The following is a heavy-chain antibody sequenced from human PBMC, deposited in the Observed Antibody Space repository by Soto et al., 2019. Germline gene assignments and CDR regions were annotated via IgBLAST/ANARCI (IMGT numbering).Heavy chain of an antibody. CDR2: IYHSGST. Sequence: SETLSLTCAVSGGSISSGGYSWSWIRQPPGKGLEWIGYIYHSGSTYYNPSLKSRVTISVDRSKNQFSLKLSSVTAADTAVYYCARDNHPGANPLGMDVWGQGTKAIVSS. D-gene: IGHD7-27*01. V-gene: IGHV4-30-2*01. CDR3: ARDNHPGANPLGMDV. CDR1: GGSISSGGYS. J-gene: IGHJ6*02.